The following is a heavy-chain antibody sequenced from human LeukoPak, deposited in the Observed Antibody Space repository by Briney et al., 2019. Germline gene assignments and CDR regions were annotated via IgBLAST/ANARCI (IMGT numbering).Heavy chain of an antibody. J-gene: IGHJ6*02. CDR2: ISQNGIP. CDR1: GASIGSYY. V-gene: IGHV4-59*08. Sequence: SETLSLTCTVSGASIGSYYWSWMRQPPGEGLEWIGFISQNGIPHYTASLKSRVTISRDTSENQASLILSSVTAADTAVYYCTRHDVVAVMGHGMAVWGQGTTVTVSS. D-gene: IGHD3-16*01. CDR3: TRHDVVAVMGHGMAV.